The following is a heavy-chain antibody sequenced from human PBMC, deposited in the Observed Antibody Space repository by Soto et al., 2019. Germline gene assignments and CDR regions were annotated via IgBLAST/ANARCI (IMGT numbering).Heavy chain of an antibody. CDR3: AREAFQQPFFDY. D-gene: IGHD6-13*01. Sequence: GGSMRLSCAASGFPFSTYVRHWVRRAPGKGLEWVAVIWYDGSNKYYADSVKGRFTISRDNSKNTLYLQMNSLRAEDTAVYYCAREAFQQPFFDYWGQGTLVTVSS. CDR2: IWYDGSNK. J-gene: IGHJ4*02. CDR1: GFPFSTYV. V-gene: IGHV3-33*01.